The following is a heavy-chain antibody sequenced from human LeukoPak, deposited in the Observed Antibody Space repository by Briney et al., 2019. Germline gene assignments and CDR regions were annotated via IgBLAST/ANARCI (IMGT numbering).Heavy chain of an antibody. CDR3: AREEALGSGSFDY. J-gene: IGHJ4*02. Sequence: SETLSLTCSVSGGSISSYYWNWIRQTPGKGLEWIGYIYYSGSTSYNPSLKSRVTISVDTSKNQFSLKLSSVTAADTAVYYCAREEALGSGSFDYWGQGTLVTVSS. D-gene: IGHD1-26*01. CDR1: GGSISSYY. CDR2: IYYSGST. V-gene: IGHV4-59*01.